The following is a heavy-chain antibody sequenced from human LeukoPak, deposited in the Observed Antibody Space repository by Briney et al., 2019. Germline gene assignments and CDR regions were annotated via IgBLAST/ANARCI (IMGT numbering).Heavy chain of an antibody. Sequence: GGSLRLSCAASGFTFSSYSMNWVRQAPGKGLEWVAVISYDGSNKYYADSVKGRFTISRDNSKNTLYLQMNSLRAEDTAVYYCAHTPWFGELLYPFDYWGQGTLVTVSS. V-gene: IGHV3-30*03. CDR1: GFTFSSYS. CDR2: ISYDGSNK. J-gene: IGHJ4*02. CDR3: AHTPWFGELLYPFDY. D-gene: IGHD3-10*01.